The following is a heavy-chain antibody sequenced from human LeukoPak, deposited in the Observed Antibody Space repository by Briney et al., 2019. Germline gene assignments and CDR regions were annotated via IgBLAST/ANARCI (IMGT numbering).Heavy chain of an antibody. D-gene: IGHD3-22*01. J-gene: IGHJ4*02. CDR3: ARKDSSGYWAFDY. Sequence: PSETLSLTCTFSGGSISSRSTYWGWIRQSPGKGLEWIGSIYYSGSTYYNPSLKSRVTISVDTSKNHFSLKLNSVTAADTAVYFCARKDSSGYWAFDYWGQGTLVTVSS. CDR2: IYYSGST. V-gene: IGHV4-39*02. CDR1: GGSISSRSTY.